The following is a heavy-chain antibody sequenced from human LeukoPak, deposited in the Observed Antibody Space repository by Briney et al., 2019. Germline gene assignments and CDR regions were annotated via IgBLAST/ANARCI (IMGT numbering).Heavy chain of an antibody. CDR1: GYTFTSYG. V-gene: IGHV1-18*01. Sequence: ASVKVSCKASGYTFTSYGISWVRQAPGQGLEWMGWISAYNGNTNYAQKLQGRVTMTTDTSTSTAYMELRSLRSDDTAVYYCAIVAYYYDSSGPRDWGQGTLVTVSS. CDR3: AIVAYYYDSSGPRD. D-gene: IGHD3-22*01. J-gene: IGHJ4*02. CDR2: ISAYNGNT.